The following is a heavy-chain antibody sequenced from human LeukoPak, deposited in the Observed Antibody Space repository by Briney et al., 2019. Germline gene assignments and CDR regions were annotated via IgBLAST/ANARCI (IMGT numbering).Heavy chain of an antibody. V-gene: IGHV3-11*06. D-gene: IGHD3-22*01. CDR1: GFSFSDYY. J-gene: IGHJ4*02. CDR3: ARDDGSGYYFDY. Sequence: PGGSLRLSCAASGFSFSDYYLIWIRQAPGKGLEWVSYISGSSSYTNYAYSVKGRFSISRDNAKKSLYLQMDSLRAEDTAVYYCARDDGSGYYFDYWGQGTLVTVSS. CDR2: ISGSSSYT.